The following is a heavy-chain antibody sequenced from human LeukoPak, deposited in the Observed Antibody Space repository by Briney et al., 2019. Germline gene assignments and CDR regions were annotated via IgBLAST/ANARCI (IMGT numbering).Heavy chain of an antibody. J-gene: IGHJ4*02. Sequence: SVKVSCKASGGTFSSYAISWVRQAPGQGLEWMGRIIPIFGTANYAQKFQGRGTITTDESTSTAYMELSSLRSEDTAVYYCARLGTPGFDYWGQGTLVTVSS. CDR1: GGTFSSYA. CDR2: IIPIFGTA. V-gene: IGHV1-69*05. CDR3: ARLGTPGFDY.